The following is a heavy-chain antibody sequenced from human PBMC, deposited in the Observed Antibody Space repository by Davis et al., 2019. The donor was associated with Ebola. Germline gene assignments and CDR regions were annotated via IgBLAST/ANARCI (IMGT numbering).Heavy chain of an antibody. CDR2: IYVDGTT. D-gene: IGHD3-3*01. Sequence: GGSLRLSCAASGFTVSTNYMSWVRQAPGKGLEWVSVIYVDGTTKYADSVKGRFTISRDNSKNTLYLQMNSLRAEDTAVYYCARENPAGITIFGVVIPGYYYYGMDVWGQGTTVTVSS. CDR3: ARENPAGITIFGVVIPGYYYYGMDV. J-gene: IGHJ6*02. CDR1: GFTVSTNY. V-gene: IGHV3-53*05.